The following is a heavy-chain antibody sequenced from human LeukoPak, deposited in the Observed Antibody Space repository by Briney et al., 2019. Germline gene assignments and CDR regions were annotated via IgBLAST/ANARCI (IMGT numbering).Heavy chain of an antibody. Sequence: GGSLRLSCAASRFTFSTYTMNWVRQAPGKGLEWVSSISSSSSYIYYADSVKGRFTISRDNAKNSLYLQMNTLRAEDTAVYYCARDRTTVTTFDYWGQGTLVTASS. J-gene: IGHJ4*02. CDR2: ISSSSSYI. D-gene: IGHD4-17*01. CDR3: ARDRTTVTTFDY. V-gene: IGHV3-21*01. CDR1: RFTFSTYT.